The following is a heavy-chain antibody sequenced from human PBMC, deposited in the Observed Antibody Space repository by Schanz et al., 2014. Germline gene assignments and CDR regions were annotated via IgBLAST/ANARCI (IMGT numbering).Heavy chain of an antibody. CDR2: ISSSSSYI. V-gene: IGHV3-21*01. D-gene: IGHD1-26*01. CDR3: VKDLQRELLRDDHYYGMDV. CDR1: GFTFSSYG. J-gene: IGHJ6*02. Sequence: EVQLVESGGGLVKPGGSLRLSCAASGFTFSSYGMNWVRQAPGKGLEWVSYISSSSSYIYYADSMKGRFTTSRDNSKNTMYLQMNSLRAEDTAVYYCVKDLQRELLRDDHYYGMDVWGQGTTVTVSS.